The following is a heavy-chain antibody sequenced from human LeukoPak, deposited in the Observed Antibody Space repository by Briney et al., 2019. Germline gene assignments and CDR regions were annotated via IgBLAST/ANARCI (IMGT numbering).Heavy chain of an antibody. V-gene: IGHV3-30*02. CDR2: IRYDGSNK. J-gene: IGHJ4*02. D-gene: IGHD2-2*01. Sequence: GGSLRLSGAASGFTFSSYGMHWVRQAPGKGLEWVAFIRYDGSNKYYADSVKGRFTISRDNSKNTLYLQMNSLRAEDTAVYYCAKTASVVPAARYDYWGQGTLVTVSS. CDR3: AKTASVVPAARYDY. CDR1: GFTFSSYG.